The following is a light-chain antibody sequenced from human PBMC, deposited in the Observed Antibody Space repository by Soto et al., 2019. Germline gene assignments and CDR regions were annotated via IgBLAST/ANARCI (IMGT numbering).Light chain of an antibody. V-gene: IGKV3-15*01. Sequence: EVVMTQSPATLSVSPGERATLSCRASQSVGSNLAWYQQKPGQAPRLLIYGASTRATGIPTRFSGSGSGTEFTLTISILQSEDFAIYYCQQYNIWPPVTFGQGTRLEIK. J-gene: IGKJ5*01. CDR2: GAS. CDR3: QQYNIWPPVT. CDR1: QSVGSN.